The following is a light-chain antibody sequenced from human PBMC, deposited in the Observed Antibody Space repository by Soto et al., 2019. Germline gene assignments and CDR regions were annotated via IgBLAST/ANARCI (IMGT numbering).Light chain of an antibody. Sequence: QSALTQPACVSGSPGQSITISCTGTSSDVGGYNYVSWYQQHPGKAPKLMIYDVSNRPSGVSNRFSGSKSGNTASLTISGLQAEDEADYYCSSYTSTGTLEFGGGTKLTVL. CDR3: SSYTSTGTLE. CDR1: SSDVGGYNY. J-gene: IGLJ2*01. V-gene: IGLV2-14*01. CDR2: DVS.